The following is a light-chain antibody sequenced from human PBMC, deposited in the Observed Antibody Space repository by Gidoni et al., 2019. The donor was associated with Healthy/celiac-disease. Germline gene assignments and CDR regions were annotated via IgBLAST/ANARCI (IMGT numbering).Light chain of an antibody. CDR1: QSISSY. CDR3: QQSYSTRFT. J-gene: IGKJ3*01. Sequence: DIQMTQSPSSLSASVGDRVTITCRASQSISSYLNWYQQKPGKAPKLLIYAASSLQSGVPSRFSGSGSWTDFTLTIRSLQPEDFSTYYCQQSYSTRFTFGPGTKVDIK. CDR2: AAS. V-gene: IGKV1-39*01.